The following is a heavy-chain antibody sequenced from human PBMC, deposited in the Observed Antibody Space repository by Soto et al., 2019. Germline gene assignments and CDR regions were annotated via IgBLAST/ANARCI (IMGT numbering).Heavy chain of an antibody. CDR3: ARSQPPGIAAAGTLGFDY. V-gene: IGHV3-33*01. D-gene: IGHD6-13*01. CDR2: IWYDGSNK. J-gene: IGHJ4*02. CDR1: GFTFSSYG. Sequence: SLRLSCAASGFTFSSYGMHWVRQAPGKGLEWVAVIWYDGSNKYYADSVKGRFTISRDNSKNTLYLQMNSLRAEDTAVYYCARSQPPGIAAAGTLGFDYWGQGTLVTVSS.